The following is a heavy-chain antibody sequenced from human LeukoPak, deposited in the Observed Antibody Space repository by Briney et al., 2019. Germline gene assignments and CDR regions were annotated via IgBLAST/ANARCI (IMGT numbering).Heavy chain of an antibody. D-gene: IGHD5-12*01. J-gene: IGHJ4*02. Sequence: GGFLRLSCAASGFTVSSNYMSWVRQAPGKGLEWVSVIYSGGSTYYADSVKGRFTISRDNSKNTLYLQMNSLRAEDTAVYYCAREENSGYDVIDYWGQGTLVTVSS. CDR3: AREENSGYDVIDY. CDR1: GFTVSSNY. V-gene: IGHV3-66*01. CDR2: IYSGGST.